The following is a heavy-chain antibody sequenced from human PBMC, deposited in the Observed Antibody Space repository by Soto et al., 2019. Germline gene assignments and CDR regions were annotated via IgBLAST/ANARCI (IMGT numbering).Heavy chain of an antibody. CDR2: ISSSSSTI. V-gene: IGHV3-48*01. D-gene: IGHD1-26*01. CDR3: ARVEVGAWGY. J-gene: IGHJ4*02. CDR1: GFTFSSYS. Sequence: EVQLVESGGGLVQPGGSLRLSCAASGFTFSSYSMNWVRQAPGKGLEWVSYISSSSSTIYYADSVKGRFTISRDNAKNALYLQMNSLRAEDTAVYYCARVEVGAWGYWGQGTLVTVSS.